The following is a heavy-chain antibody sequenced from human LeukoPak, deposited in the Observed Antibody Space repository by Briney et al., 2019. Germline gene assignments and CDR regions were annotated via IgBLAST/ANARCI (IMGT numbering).Heavy chain of an antibody. J-gene: IGHJ4*02. CDR1: GFTFSSYG. V-gene: IGHV3-23*01. D-gene: IGHD4-17*01. CDR2: ISGSGGDT. Sequence: GTLRLSCAASGFTFSSYGMAWVRQAPGKGLEWVSSISGSGGDTYYADSVKGHFTISRDNSKNTLFLQMNSLRAEDTAVYYCAKARGTDYGDYVIFDYWGQGTLVTVSS. CDR3: AKARGTDYGDYVIFDY.